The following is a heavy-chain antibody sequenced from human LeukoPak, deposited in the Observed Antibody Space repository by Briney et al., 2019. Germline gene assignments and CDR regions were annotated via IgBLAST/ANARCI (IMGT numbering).Heavy chain of an antibody. D-gene: IGHD6-19*01. V-gene: IGHV3-7*01. Sequence: GGSLRLSCAASGFTFSSYWMSWVRQAPGKGLEWVANIKQDGSEKYYVDSVKGRFTISRDNAKNSLCLQLNSLRAEDTAVYYCARSPYTSGWYGVGYWGQGTLVTASS. CDR2: IKQDGSEK. CDR1: GFTFSSYW. J-gene: IGHJ4*02. CDR3: ARSPYTSGWYGVGY.